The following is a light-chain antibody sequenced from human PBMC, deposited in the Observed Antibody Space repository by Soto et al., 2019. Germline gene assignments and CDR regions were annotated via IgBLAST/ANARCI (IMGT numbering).Light chain of an antibody. J-gene: IGKJ1*01. CDR1: QGIRTW. CDR3: QQYNSYSAT. Sequence: DLPMTQSPSTLSASVEARVTITCRASQGIRTWLAWYQQKPGKAPKLLIINASRLQGGVPSRFSGTGSGTEFVLTISSLQPDDFGSYYCQQYNSYSATFGQGTKVEVK. CDR2: NAS. V-gene: IGKV1-5*01.